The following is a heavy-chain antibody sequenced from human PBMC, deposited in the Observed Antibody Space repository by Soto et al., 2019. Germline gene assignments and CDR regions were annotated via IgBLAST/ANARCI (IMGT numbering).Heavy chain of an antibody. CDR3: ARNHRYNRGWDES. CDR1: GGPISSYY. J-gene: IGHJ5*02. V-gene: IGHV4-59*01. D-gene: IGHD6-19*01. CDR2: VYYSGGT. Sequence: QVQLQESGPGLVKPSDTLSLTCTVSGGPISSYYWTWIRQPPGKGLEWICYVYYSGGTNYNPSLQSRVTISVDTSNSQFSLKLSSVTAADTAVYYCARNHRYNRGWDESWGQGIRVTVSS.